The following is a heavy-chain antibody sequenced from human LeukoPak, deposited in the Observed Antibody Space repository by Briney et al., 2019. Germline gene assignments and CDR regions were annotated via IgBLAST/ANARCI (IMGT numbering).Heavy chain of an antibody. J-gene: IGHJ1*01. V-gene: IGHV3-74*01. D-gene: IGHD3-10*01. CDR3: ARVSGPGMNEYYHL. Sequence: GGSLRLSGAASGITFSGAWMHWVRQAPGKGLVWVSRINDDGSFTKYANSVKGRFTISRDNAKNTLFLQMDSLTVEDTAVYYCARVSGPGMNEYYHLWGQGTLVTVSS. CDR2: INDDGSFT. CDR1: GITFSGAW.